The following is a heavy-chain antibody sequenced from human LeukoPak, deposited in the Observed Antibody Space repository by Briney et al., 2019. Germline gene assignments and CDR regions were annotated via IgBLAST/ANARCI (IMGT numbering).Heavy chain of an antibody. J-gene: IGHJ3*02. CDR3: GRVNLDVRSLDN. D-gene: IGHD3-10*02. Sequence: PSETLSLTCTVSTYSISSGYYWGWIRQPPGKGLEWIGNIYHNGNTYYNPSLKSRVTISVDTSKNHFSLKLSSVTAADTAVYYCGRVNLDVRSLDNWGQGTMVTVSS. CDR2: IYHNGNT. CDR1: TYSISSGYY. V-gene: IGHV4-38-2*02.